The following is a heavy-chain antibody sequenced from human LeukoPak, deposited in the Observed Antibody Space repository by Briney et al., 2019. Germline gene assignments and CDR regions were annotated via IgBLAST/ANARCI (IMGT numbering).Heavy chain of an antibody. CDR3: ARGLNGEQGP. CDR2: IYYSGST. CDR1: GGSISSYY. Sequence: SETLSLTCTVSGGSISSYYWSWIRQPPGKGLVWIGYIYYSGSTNYNPSLKSRVAISVDTSKNQFSLKLSSVTAADTAVYYCARGLNGEQGPWGQGTLVTVSS. J-gene: IGHJ4*02. D-gene: IGHD4-17*01. V-gene: IGHV4-59*01.